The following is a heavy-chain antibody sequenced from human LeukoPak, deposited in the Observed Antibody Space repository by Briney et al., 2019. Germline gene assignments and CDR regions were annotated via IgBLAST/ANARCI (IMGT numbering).Heavy chain of an antibody. CDR3: AREVAAAGTGPGAFDI. J-gene: IGHJ3*02. D-gene: IGHD6-13*01. CDR1: GYTFTSYA. Sequence: ASVKVSCKASGYTFTSYAMNWVRQAPGQGLEGMGWINTNTGNPTYAQGFTGRFAFSLDTSVSTAYLQISSLKAEDTAVYYCAREVAAAGTGPGAFDIWGQGTMVTVSS. CDR2: INTNTGNP. V-gene: IGHV7-4-1*02.